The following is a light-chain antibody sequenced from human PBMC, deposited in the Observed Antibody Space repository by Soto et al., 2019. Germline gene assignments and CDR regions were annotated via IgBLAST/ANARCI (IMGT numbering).Light chain of an antibody. CDR2: GAS. V-gene: IGKV3-15*01. CDR1: QSVSSK. CDR3: QQYNNWPLT. J-gene: IGKJ1*01. Sequence: ETVMTQSPVTLSVSTGERATLSCRASQSVSSKLAWYQQKPGQAPRLLIYGASTRATGIPDRFSGGGSGTEFTLTISSLQSEDFAVYYCQQYNNWPLTFGQGTKVDIK.